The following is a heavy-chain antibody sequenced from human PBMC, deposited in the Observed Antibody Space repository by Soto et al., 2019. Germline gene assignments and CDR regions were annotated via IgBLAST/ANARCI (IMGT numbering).Heavy chain of an antibody. CDR3: ARDGSSGWYPYYYYYGMDV. J-gene: IGHJ6*02. CDR2: ISAYNGNT. D-gene: IGHD6-19*01. V-gene: IGHV1-18*01. Sequence: QVQLVQSGAEVKKPGASVKVSCKASGYTFTSYGISWVRQAPGQGLEWMGWISAYNGNTNYAQKLQGRVTMTTDTSTITAYMERRGLRADDTVVYYCARDGSSGWYPYYYYYGMDVWGQGTTVTVSS. CDR1: GYTFTSYG.